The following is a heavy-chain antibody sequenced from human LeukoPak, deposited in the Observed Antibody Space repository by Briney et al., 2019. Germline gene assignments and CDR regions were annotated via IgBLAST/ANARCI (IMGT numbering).Heavy chain of an antibody. J-gene: IGHJ6*02. Sequence: PGGSLRLSCAASGFSFTNYAMSWVRQAPARGPEWLSSMKGGGETFYADSVKGRFTISRDNAKNSLYLQMNSLRAEDTAVYYCARDPHDSGYDYNYYYYGLDVWGQGTTVTVSS. D-gene: IGHD5-12*01. CDR1: GFSFTNYA. V-gene: IGHV3-69-1*02. CDR3: ARDPHDSGYDYNYYYYGLDV. CDR2: MKGGGET.